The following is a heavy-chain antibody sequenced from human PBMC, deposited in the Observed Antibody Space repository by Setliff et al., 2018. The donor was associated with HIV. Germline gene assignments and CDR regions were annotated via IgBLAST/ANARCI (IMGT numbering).Heavy chain of an antibody. D-gene: IGHD6-19*01. Sequence: SETLSLTCAVYGGSFSGYYWNWIRQPPGNGLERIGEINHNKSSDYNPSLKSRVTMSVDSSKNQFSLKVNSVTAADTAVYYCARLRPSVADRSYFDHWGQGTLVTVSS. CDR1: GGSFSGYY. CDR2: INHNKSS. V-gene: IGHV4-34*01. J-gene: IGHJ4*02. CDR3: ARLRPSVADRSYFDH.